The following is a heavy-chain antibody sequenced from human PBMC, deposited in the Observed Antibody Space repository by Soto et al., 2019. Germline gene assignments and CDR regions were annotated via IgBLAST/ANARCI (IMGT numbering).Heavy chain of an antibody. Sequence: SETLSLTCAVYGGSFSGYYWSWIRQPPGKGLEWIGEINHSGSTNYNPSLKSRVTISVDTSKNQFSLKLSSVTAADTAVYYCASLSRSTPRDYWGQGTLVTRLL. J-gene: IGHJ4*02. CDR1: GGSFSGYY. D-gene: IGHD6-13*01. CDR2: INHSGST. CDR3: ASLSRSTPRDY. V-gene: IGHV4-34*01.